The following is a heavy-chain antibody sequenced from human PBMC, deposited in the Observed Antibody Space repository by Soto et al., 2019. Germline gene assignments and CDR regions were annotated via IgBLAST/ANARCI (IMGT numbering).Heavy chain of an antibody. Sequence: ASVKVSCKASGGTFSSYAISWVRQAPGQGLEWMGGIIPIFGTANYAQKFQGRVTITADEPTSTAYMELSSLRSEDTAVYYCARDHMVRGFRSFDPWGQGTLVTVSS. J-gene: IGHJ5*02. D-gene: IGHD3-10*01. CDR3: ARDHMVRGFRSFDP. V-gene: IGHV1-69*13. CDR2: IIPIFGTA. CDR1: GGTFSSYA.